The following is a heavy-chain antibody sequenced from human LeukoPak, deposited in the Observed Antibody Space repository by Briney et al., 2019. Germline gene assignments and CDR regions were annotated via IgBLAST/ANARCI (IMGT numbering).Heavy chain of an antibody. D-gene: IGHD1-1*01. CDR2: ISSSGSTI. Sequence: GGSLRLSCAASGFTFSSYEMNWVRQAPGKGLEWVSYISSSGSTIYYADSVKGRFTISRDNAKNSLYLQMNSLRAEDTAVYYCARDPYNGAYSEGYYYYYMDVWGKGTTVTVSS. V-gene: IGHV3-48*03. CDR3: ARDPYNGAYSEGYYYYYMDV. CDR1: GFTFSSYE. J-gene: IGHJ6*03.